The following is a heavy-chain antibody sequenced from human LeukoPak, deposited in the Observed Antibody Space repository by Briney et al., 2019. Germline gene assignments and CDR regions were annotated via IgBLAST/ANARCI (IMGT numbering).Heavy chain of an antibody. D-gene: IGHD3-16*01. Sequence: PSDTLSLTCSISGHSSIRGYYWAWFRQPPGKGLEWIGYIYYSGSTNYNPSLKSRVTISVDTSKNQFSLKLSSVTAADTAVYYCARSSAYYDYVWGSYRPRYYFDYWGQGTLVTVSS. V-gene: IGHV4-59*07. CDR3: ARSSAYYDYVWGSYRPRYYFDY. CDR2: IYYSGST. J-gene: IGHJ4*02. CDR1: GHSSIRGYY.